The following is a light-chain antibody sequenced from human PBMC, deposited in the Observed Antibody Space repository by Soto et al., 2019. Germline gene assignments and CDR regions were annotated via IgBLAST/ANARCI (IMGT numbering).Light chain of an antibody. Sequence: EIVLTQSPGTLSLSPGERATFSCRASRSVTSRFLAWYQQKPGQAPRLLIYGASSRATGIPDRFSGSGSGTDFTLTISRLEPEDFAVYYCHYYDDSPPFPFGPGTKVDIK. CDR2: GAS. CDR1: RSVTSRF. J-gene: IGKJ3*01. V-gene: IGKV3-20*01. CDR3: HYYDDSPPFP.